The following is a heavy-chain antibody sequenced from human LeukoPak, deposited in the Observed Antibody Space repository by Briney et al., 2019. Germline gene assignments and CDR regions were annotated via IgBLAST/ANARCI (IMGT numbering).Heavy chain of an antibody. D-gene: IGHD3-10*01. CDR2: IIPIFGTA. CDR1: GGTFSSYA. V-gene: IGHV1-69*13. J-gene: IGHJ4*02. CDR3: ARTDPTSRGAFDY. Sequence: SVKVSCKASGGTFSSYAISWVRQAPGQGLEWMGGIIPIFGTANYAQKFQGRVTITADESTSTAYMELSSLRSGDTAVYYCARTDPTSRGAFDYWGQGTLVTVSS.